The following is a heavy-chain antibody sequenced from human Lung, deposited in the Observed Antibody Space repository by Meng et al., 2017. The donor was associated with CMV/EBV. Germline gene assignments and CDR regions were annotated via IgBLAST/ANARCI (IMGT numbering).Heavy chain of an antibody. V-gene: IGHV4-59*01. CDR3: AGPDNKGSSPHDPFDI. J-gene: IGHJ3*02. Sequence: SXTLSLTCTVSGASISSNYWSWSRRPPGKGLEYIGSISSTGYLEYSPSLKGRVTISLDTSKNHFSLKLTSVTAADTAMYYCAGPDNKGSSPHDPFDIWGHGTMDTVSS. CDR1: GASISSNY. CDR2: ISSTGYL. D-gene: IGHD1-1*01.